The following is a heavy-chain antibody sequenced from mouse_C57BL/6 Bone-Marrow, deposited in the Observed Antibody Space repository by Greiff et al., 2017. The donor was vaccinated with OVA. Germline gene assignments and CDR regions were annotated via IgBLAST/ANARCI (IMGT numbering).Heavy chain of an antibody. J-gene: IGHJ3*01. V-gene: IGHV1-81*01. D-gene: IGHD3-2*02. Sequence: VQLQQSGAELARPGASVKLSCKASGYTFTSYGISWVKQRTGQGLEWIGEIYPRSGNTYYNEKFKGKATLTADKSSSTAYMELRSLTSEDSAVYFCASIDSSGPAWFCYWGQGTLVTVSA. CDR1: GYTFTSYG. CDR3: ASIDSSGPAWFCY. CDR2: IYPRSGNT.